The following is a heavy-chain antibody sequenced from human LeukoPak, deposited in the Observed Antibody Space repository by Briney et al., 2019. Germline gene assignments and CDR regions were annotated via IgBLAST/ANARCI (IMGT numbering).Heavy chain of an antibody. CDR2: ISSSSSTI. V-gene: IGHV3-48*01. CDR3: ALERPNWPYCFDY. Sequence: GGSLRLSCAASGFTFSSYSMNWVRQAPGKGLEWVSYISSSSSTIYYADSVKGRFTISRDNAKNSLYLQMNSLRAEDTAVYYCALERPNWPYCFDYWGQGTLVTVSS. CDR1: GFTFSSYS. D-gene: IGHD1-1*01. J-gene: IGHJ4*02.